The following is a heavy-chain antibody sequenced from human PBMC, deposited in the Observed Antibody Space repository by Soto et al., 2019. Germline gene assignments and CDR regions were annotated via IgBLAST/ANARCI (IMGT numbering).Heavy chain of an antibody. Sequence: PSETLSLTCTVXGGSISSYYWSWIRQPPGKGLEWIGYIYYSGSTNYNPSLKSRVTISVDTSKNQFSLKLSSVTAADTAVYYCARLLHDAFDIWGQGTMVTVSS. CDR1: GGSISSYY. CDR2: IYYSGST. CDR3: ARLLHDAFDI. J-gene: IGHJ3*02. V-gene: IGHV4-59*08.